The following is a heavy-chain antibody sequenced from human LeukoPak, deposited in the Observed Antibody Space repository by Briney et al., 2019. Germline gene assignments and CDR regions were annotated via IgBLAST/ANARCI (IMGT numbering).Heavy chain of an antibody. V-gene: IGHV3-23*01. J-gene: IGHJ4*02. CDR1: GFTFTSYA. CDR3: TKGKGIVGATFFDY. Sequence: PGGSLRLSCAASGFTFTSYAMSWVRQAPGKGLERVSGISGSGGSTYYADSVKGRFTISRDNSNNTLYLQVNSLIAEDTAVYYCTKGKGIVGATFFDYWGQGTLVTVSS. D-gene: IGHD1-26*01. CDR2: ISGSGGST.